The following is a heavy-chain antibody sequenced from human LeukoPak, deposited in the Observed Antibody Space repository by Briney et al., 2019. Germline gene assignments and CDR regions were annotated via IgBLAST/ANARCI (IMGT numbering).Heavy chain of an antibody. D-gene: IGHD1-7*01. V-gene: IGHV3-23*01. J-gene: IGHJ4*02. CDR3: AKARWNYHFDY. CDR1: GFTFSSYA. CDR2: ISGSGGNP. Sequence: PGGSLRLSCAASGFTFSSYAMSWVRQAPGKGLEWVSAISGSGGNPYYADSVKGRFTIFRDNSKNTLYLQMNSLRADDTAVYYCAKARWNYHFDYWGQGTLVTVSS.